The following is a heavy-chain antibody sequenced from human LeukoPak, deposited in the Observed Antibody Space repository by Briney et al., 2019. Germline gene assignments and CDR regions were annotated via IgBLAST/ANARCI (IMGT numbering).Heavy chain of an antibody. J-gene: IGHJ4*02. V-gene: IGHV4-59*01. CDR3: ARAHYDFWSGYLDY. CDR2: IYYSGST. Sequence: SETLSLTCTVSGGSISSYYWSWIRQPPGKGLEWIGYIYYSGSTNYNPSLKSRVTISVDTSKNQFSLKLSSVTAAGTAVYYCARAHYDFWSGYLDYWGQGTLVTVSS. D-gene: IGHD3-3*01. CDR1: GGSISSYY.